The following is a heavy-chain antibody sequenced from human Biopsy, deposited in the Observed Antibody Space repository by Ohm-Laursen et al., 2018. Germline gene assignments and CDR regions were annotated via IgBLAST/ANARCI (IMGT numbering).Heavy chain of an antibody. J-gene: IGHJ6*02. D-gene: IGHD4-11*01. CDR3: ARDSGILNYGNFKYYHYYGMDV. CDR1: GDSVTKYY. V-gene: IGHV4-59*02. Sequence: GPLSLTCTVSGDSVTKYYWSWIRQPPGKGLEWIGHIYYSVMTNYNPSLQGRVSISVDTSRNQVSLTLSSVTAADTAVYYCARDSGILNYGNFKYYHYYGMDVWGQGTKVTVSS. CDR2: IYYSVMT.